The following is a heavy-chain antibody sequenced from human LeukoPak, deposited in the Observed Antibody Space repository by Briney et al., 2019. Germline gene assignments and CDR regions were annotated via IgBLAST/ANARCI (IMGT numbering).Heavy chain of an antibody. D-gene: IGHD1-1*01. V-gene: IGHV4-59*01. Sequence: SETLSLTCTVSGGTINSYYWSWIRQPPGKGLEWIGYISYSGSTNFNPSLKSRVTISVDTSKNQFSLKLSSVTAADTAVYYCAREGTAGTNLNWFDPWGQGTLVTVSS. J-gene: IGHJ5*02. CDR2: ISYSGST. CDR3: AREGTAGTNLNWFDP. CDR1: GGTINSYY.